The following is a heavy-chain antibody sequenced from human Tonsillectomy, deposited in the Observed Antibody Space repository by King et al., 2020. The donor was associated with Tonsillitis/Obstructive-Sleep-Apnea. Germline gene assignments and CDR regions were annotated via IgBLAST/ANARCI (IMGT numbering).Heavy chain of an antibody. CDR3: ARDSEDILTGSYGLDV. J-gene: IGHJ6*02. V-gene: IGHV1-18*04. CDR1: GYTMTTYG. CDR2: ISPYNGNT. Sequence: QLVQSGAEVKKPGASVKVSCKASGYTMTTYGISWVRQAPGQGLEWMGWISPYNGNTHYAQNVQGRVTMTTDTSTSTAYMELRSLRSDDTAVYYCARDSEDILTGSYGLDVWGQGTTVNVSS. D-gene: IGHD3-9*01.